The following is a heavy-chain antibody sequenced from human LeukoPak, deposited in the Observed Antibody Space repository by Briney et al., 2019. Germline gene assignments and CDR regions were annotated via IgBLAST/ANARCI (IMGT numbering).Heavy chain of an antibody. J-gene: IGHJ4*02. V-gene: IGHV7-4-1*02. CDR2: INTNTGNP. CDR3: ARGGYSSSWSKLPDY. D-gene: IGHD6-13*01. CDR1: GYTFTTYA. Sequence: ASVTVSCKASGYTFTTYAINWVRQAPGQGLEWMGWINTNTGNPTYAQGFTGRVVFSLDTSVSTAYLQISSLKAEDTAVYYCARGGYSSSWSKLPDYWGQGTLVTVSS.